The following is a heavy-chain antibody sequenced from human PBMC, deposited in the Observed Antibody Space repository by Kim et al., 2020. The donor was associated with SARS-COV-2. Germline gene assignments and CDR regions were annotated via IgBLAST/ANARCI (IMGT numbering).Heavy chain of an antibody. CDR3: ASLTRYSGNSSPYDYYGMDV. J-gene: IGHJ6*02. CDR1: GYTFTSYY. CDR2: INPSGGST. D-gene: IGHD1-26*01. V-gene: IGHV1-46*01. Sequence: ASVKVSCKASGYTFTSYYMHWVRQAPGQGLEWMGIINPSGGSTSYAQKFQGRVTMTRDTSPRTVYMELSSLRSEDTAVYYCASLTRYSGNSSPYDYYGMDVWGQGTTVTVSS.